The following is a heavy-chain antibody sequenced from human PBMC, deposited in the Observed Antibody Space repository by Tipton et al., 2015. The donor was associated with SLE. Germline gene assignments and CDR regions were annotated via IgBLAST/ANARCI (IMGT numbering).Heavy chain of an antibody. CDR1: GGSFTDFY. J-gene: IGHJ2*01. CDR2: INHSGGT. V-gene: IGHV4-34*01. D-gene: IGHD3/OR15-3a*01. CDR3: ARVGTGDPDWYFGL. Sequence: GLVKPSETLSLTCAVYGGSFTDFYWSWIRQPPGKGLECIGEINHSGGTNYSPSLKSRVTISVDTSKNQFSLKLTSVTAADTAVYYCARVGTGDPDWYFGLWGRGTLVTVSS.